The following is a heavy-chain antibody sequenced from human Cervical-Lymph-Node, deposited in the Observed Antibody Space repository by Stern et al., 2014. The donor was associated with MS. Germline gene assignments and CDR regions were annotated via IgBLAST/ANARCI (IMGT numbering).Heavy chain of an antibody. Sequence: QVQLQESGPGLVKPSQTLSLTCTVSGGSISSGNYYWSWILQHPGKGLEWIGYIYYSGSTYYNPSLKSRVTISVDTSKNQFSLKLSSVTAADTAVYYCARASPAVGRYYFAYWGQGTLVAVSS. J-gene: IGHJ4*02. V-gene: IGHV4-31*03. D-gene: IGHD6-13*01. CDR2: IYYSGST. CDR3: ARASPAVGRYYFAY. CDR1: GGSISSGNYY.